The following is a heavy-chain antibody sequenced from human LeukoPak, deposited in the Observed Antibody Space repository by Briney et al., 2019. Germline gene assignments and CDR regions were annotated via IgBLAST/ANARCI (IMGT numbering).Heavy chain of an antibody. V-gene: IGHV1-69*06. CDR3: ARGERWLQPRPYYYNMDV. CDR1: GYIYSIYS. D-gene: IGHD5-24*01. J-gene: IGHJ6*03. Sequence: SVKVSCKASGYIYSIYSISWVRQAPGQGLEWMGGIIPRGGASKYAQSFQGRVTITADKSTSTAYMELRSLRSEDTAVYYCARGERWLQPRPYYYNMDVWGKGTTVTVSS. CDR2: IIPRGGAS.